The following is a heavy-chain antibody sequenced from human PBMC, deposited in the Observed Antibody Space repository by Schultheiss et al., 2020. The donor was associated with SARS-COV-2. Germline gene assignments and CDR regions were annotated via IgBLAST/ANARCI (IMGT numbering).Heavy chain of an antibody. D-gene: IGHD3-22*01. J-gene: IGHJ3*02. Sequence: SETLSLTCAVYGGSFSGYYWSWIRQPPGKGLEWIGEINHSGSTNYNPSLKSRVTISVDTSKNQFSLKLSSVTAADTAVYYCAKETYDSTSAGAFDIWGQGTMVTVAS. CDR3: AKETYDSTSAGAFDI. CDR1: GGSFSGYY. CDR2: INHSGST. V-gene: IGHV4-34*01.